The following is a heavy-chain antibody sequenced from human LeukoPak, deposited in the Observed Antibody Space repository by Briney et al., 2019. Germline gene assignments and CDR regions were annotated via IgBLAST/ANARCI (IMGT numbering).Heavy chain of an antibody. V-gene: IGHV4-4*07. CDR1: GGSISSYY. CDR3: ARARATVYPRLPISGKRTYYFDY. J-gene: IGHJ4*02. D-gene: IGHD4-17*01. CDR2: IYTSGST. Sequence: PSETLSLTCTVSGGSISSYYWSWIRQPAGKGLEWIGRIYTSGSTNYNPSLKSRVTMSVDTSKNQFSLKLSSVTAADTAVYYCARARATVYPRLPISGKRTYYFDYWGQGTLVTVSS.